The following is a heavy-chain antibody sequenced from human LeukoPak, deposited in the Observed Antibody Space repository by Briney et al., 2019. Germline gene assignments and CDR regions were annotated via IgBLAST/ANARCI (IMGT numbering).Heavy chain of an antibody. D-gene: IGHD6-19*01. J-gene: IGHJ4*02. CDR1: GGSISSGGYY. V-gene: IGHV4-31*03. CDR3: ATGGFGSGWYYFDY. CDR2: IYYSGST. Sequence: PSETLSLTCTVSGGSISSGGYYWSWIRQHPGKGLEWIGYIYYSGSTYYNPSLKSRVTISVDTSKNQFSLKLSSVTAADTAVYYCATGGFGSGWYYFDYWGQGTLVTVSS.